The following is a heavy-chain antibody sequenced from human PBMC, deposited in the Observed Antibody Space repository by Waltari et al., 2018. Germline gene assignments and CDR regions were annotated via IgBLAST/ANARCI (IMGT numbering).Heavy chain of an antibody. Sequence: QVQLQESGPGLVKPSETLSLTCTVSGGSISSLYWSWIRQPQGKGLEWIGYNHSSGNTNYNPSLNTRATISVDTTKKQLALKLNCVTAADTAVYYCASLSVVDSSSYFYNDCWVQGTLVTVSS. CDR1: GGSISSLY. CDR2: NHSSGNT. J-gene: IGHJ1*01. V-gene: IGHV4-4*09. D-gene: IGHD3-22*01. CDR3: ASLSVVDSSSYFYNDC.